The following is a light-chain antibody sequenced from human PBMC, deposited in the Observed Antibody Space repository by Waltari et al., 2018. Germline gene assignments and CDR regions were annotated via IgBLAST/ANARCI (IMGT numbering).Light chain of an antibody. Sequence: QSALTQPRSVSGSPGQSVTISCPGTSSHVGGYNYVSWYQQHPGKAPKLMIYDVSKRPSGVPDRFSGSKSGNTASLTISGLQAEDEADYYCCSYAGSYPVVFGGGTKLTVL. CDR1: SSHVGGYNY. V-gene: IGLV2-11*01. CDR2: DVS. J-gene: IGLJ2*01. CDR3: CSYAGSYPVV.